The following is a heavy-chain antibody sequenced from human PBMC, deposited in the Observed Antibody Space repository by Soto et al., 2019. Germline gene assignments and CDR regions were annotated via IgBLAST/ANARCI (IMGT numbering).Heavy chain of an antibody. J-gene: IGHJ4*02. CDR2: IYSTGTT. D-gene: IGHD3-10*01. CDR3: AKDGRGSGSHYNSFGY. CDR1: GFTVGNNY. Sequence: EVQLVESGGGLIQPGGSLKLSCAASGFTVGNNYMSWVRQAPGKGLEWVSLIYSTGTTKYADSVKGRFTVSRDNAKNTLYLQLNCLRSEVTAVYYFAKDGRGSGSHYNSFGYWGQGTLVTVSS. V-gene: IGHV3-53*01.